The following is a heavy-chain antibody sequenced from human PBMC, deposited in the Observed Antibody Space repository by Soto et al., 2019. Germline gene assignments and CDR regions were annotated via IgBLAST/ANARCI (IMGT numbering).Heavy chain of an antibody. CDR3: ARARPALRDFVGGNWFDP. J-gene: IGHJ5*02. D-gene: IGHD3-9*01. CDR1: GYTFTSYA. Sequence: QVQLVQSGAEVKKPGASVKVSCKASGYTFTSYAMHWVRQAPGQRLEWMGWINAGNGKTKYSQKFQGRVTITRDTYASTAHMELSCLRSEDTAVYYCARARPALRDFVGGNWFDPWGQGTLVTVSS. CDR2: INAGNGKT. V-gene: IGHV1-3*01.